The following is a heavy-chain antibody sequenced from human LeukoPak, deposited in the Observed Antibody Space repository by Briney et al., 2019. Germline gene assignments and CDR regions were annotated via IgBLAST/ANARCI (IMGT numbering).Heavy chain of an antibody. CDR3: AREVGVVLLNYFDY. Sequence: GGSLRLSCAASGFTFSAYDMHWVRQAPGKGLEWVATISYDGSNKYYADSVKGRFTISRDNSKNTLHLQMNSLRAEDTAVYYCAREVGVVLLNYFDYWGQGTLVTVSS. CDR1: GFTFSAYD. D-gene: IGHD3-3*01. V-gene: IGHV3-30*03. CDR2: ISYDGSNK. J-gene: IGHJ4*02.